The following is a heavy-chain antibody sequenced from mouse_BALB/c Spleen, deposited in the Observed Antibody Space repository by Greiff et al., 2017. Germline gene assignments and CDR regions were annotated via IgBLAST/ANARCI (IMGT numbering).Heavy chain of an antibody. J-gene: IGHJ4*01. V-gene: IGHV1-20*02. D-gene: IGHD2-1*01. CDR3: AISYGNYLYYYAMDD. CDR2: INPYNGDT. CDR1: GYSFTGYF. Sequence: VQLQQSGPELVKPGASVKISCKASGYSFTGYFMNWVMQSHGKSLEWIGRINPYNGDTFYNQKFKGKATLTVDKSSSTAHMELRSLASEDSAVYYCAISYGNYLYYYAMDDWGQGTSVTVSS.